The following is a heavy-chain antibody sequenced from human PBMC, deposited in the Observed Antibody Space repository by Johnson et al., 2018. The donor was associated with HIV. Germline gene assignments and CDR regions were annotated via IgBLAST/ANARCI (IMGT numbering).Heavy chain of an antibody. CDR1: GFTLSSYW. V-gene: IGHV3-7*01. J-gene: IGHJ3*02. CDR2: IKQDGSEQ. Sequence: VQLVESGGGLVQHGGSVRLSCAATGFTLSSYWMSWVRQAPEKGLEWVANIKQDGSEQYYVDSVKGRFTISRENAKNSVYLQMNSLRAEDTAAYYCARSYSGNSAFDIWGQGTMVTVSS. D-gene: IGHD1-26*01. CDR3: ARSYSGNSAFDI.